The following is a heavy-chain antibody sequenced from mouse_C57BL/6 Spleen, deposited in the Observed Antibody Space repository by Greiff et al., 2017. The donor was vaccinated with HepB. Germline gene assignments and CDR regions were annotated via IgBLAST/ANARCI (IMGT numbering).Heavy chain of an antibody. D-gene: IGHD3-3*01. J-gene: IGHJ3*01. CDR2: INPNNGGT. CDR1: GYTFTDYY. V-gene: IGHV1-26*01. Sequence: EVQLQQSGPELVKPGASVKISCKASGYTFTDYYMNWVKQSHGKSLEWIGDINPNNGGTSYNQKFKGKATLTVDKSSSTAYMELRSLTSEDSAVYYCARSEGPGWFAYWGQGTLVTVSA. CDR3: ARSEGPGWFAY.